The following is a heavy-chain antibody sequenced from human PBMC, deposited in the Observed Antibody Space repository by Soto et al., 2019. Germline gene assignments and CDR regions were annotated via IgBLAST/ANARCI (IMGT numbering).Heavy chain of an antibody. Sequence: ASVKVSCKASGGTFSSYTISWVRQAPGQGLEWMGRIIPILGIANYAQKFQGRVTITADKSTSTAYMELSSLRSEDTAVYYCARENEIRYFDWLFSPYYYYMDVWGKGTTVTVSS. J-gene: IGHJ6*03. CDR1: GGTFSSYT. CDR3: ARENEIRYFDWLFSPYYYYMDV. V-gene: IGHV1-69*04. CDR2: IIPILGIA. D-gene: IGHD3-9*01.